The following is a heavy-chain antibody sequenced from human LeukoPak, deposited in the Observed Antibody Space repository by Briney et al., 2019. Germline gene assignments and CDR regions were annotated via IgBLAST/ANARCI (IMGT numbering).Heavy chain of an antibody. CDR2: ISSSSSYI. CDR1: GFTFSSYS. J-gene: IGHJ3*02. CDR3: ARDGITMIVADAFDI. D-gene: IGHD3-22*01. Sequence: GGSLRLSCAASGFTFSSYSMTWVRQAPGKGLEWVSFISSSSSYIYYADSVKGRFTISRDNAKNSLYLQMNSLRAEDTAVYYCARDGITMIVADAFDIWGQGTMVTVSS. V-gene: IGHV3-21*01.